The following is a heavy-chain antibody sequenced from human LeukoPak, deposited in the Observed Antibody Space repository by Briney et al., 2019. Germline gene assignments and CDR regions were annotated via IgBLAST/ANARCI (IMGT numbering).Heavy chain of an antibody. CDR2: IYYSGST. Sequence: SQTLSLTCTVSGGSISSGDYYWSWIRQPPGKGLEWIGHIYYSGSTYYNPSLKSRVTISVDTSKNQFSLKLSSVTAADTAVYYCARTEVMDSSGYYYGSFDYWGQGTLVTVSS. CDR3: ARTEVMDSSGYYYGSFDY. V-gene: IGHV4-30-4*08. D-gene: IGHD3-22*01. J-gene: IGHJ4*02. CDR1: GGSISSGDYY.